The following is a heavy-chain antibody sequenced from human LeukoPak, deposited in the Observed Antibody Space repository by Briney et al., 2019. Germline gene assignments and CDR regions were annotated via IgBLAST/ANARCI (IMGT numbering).Heavy chain of an antibody. V-gene: IGHV1-46*01. CDR1: GYTFTSYY. CDR3: ARDPAGGLVGASGENWFDP. D-gene: IGHD1-26*01. CDR2: INPSGGST. J-gene: IGHJ5*02. Sequence: ASVKISCKASGYTFTSYYMNWVRQAPGQGLEWMGIINPSGGSTNYPQKFQGRVTMTRDTSTGTVYMELSRLRSEDTAVYYCARDPAGGLVGASGENWFDPWGQGTLVIVSS.